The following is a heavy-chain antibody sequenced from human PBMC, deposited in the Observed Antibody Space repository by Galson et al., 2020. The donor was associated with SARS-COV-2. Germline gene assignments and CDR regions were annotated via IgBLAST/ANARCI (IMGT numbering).Heavy chain of an antibody. CDR2: INFGGNA. CDR3: ARGHRGVVPSPVLGLGPYYSDHFMDV. CDR1: GGSFSGYS. Sequence: SETLSLTCAVYGGSFSGYSWTWIRQPPGKGLEWIGEINFGGNANYNPSLRSRVTLSVDTSKNQFSLSLRSVTAADTGLYYCARGHRGVVPSPVLGLGPYYSDHFMDVWGRGTTVTVSS. V-gene: IGHV4-34*01. J-gene: IGHJ6*03. D-gene: IGHD3-10*01.